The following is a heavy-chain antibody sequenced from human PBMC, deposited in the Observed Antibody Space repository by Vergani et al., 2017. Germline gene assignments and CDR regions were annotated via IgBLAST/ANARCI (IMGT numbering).Heavy chain of an antibody. CDR1: GFTFSSYG. D-gene: IGHD6-13*01. J-gene: IGHJ6*03. CDR3: AKESSSWYYYYYYMDV. Sequence: QVQLVESGGGVVQPGRSLRLSCAASGFTFSSYGMHWVRQAPGKGLAWVAVISYDGSNKYYADSVKGRFTISRDNSKNTLYLQMNSLRAEDTAVYYCAKESSSWYYYYYYMDVWGKGTTVTVSS. V-gene: IGHV3-30*18. CDR2: ISYDGSNK.